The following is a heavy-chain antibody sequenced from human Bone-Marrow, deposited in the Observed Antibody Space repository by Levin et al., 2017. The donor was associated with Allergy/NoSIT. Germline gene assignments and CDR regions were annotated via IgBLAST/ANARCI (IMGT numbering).Heavy chain of an antibody. CDR2: ISSSSSYT. J-gene: IGHJ6*02. CDR1: GFTFSDYY. D-gene: IGHD6-19*01. V-gene: IGHV3-11*05. CDR3: ARDRAGSGWYEPLINDYYDYGMDV. Sequence: PGGSLRLSCAASGFTFSDYYMSWIRQAPGKGLEWVSYISSSSSYTNYADSVKGRFTISRDNAKNSLYLQMNSLRAEDPAVYYCARDRAGSGWYEPLINDYYDYGMDVWGQGTTVTVSS.